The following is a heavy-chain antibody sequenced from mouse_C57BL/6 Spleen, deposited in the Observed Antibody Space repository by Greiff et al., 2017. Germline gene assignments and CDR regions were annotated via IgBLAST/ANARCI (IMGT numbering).Heavy chain of an antibody. Sequence: VQLQQPGAELVKPGASVKMSCKASGYTFTSYWITWVKQRPGQGLEWIGDIYPGSGSTTYNEKFKSKATLTVDTSSSTADMQLSSLTSEDSAVYYCAYGSSFDVWGTGTTVTVSS. J-gene: IGHJ1*03. D-gene: IGHD1-1*01. CDR3: AYGSSFDV. V-gene: IGHV1-55*01. CDR2: IYPGSGST. CDR1: GYTFTSYW.